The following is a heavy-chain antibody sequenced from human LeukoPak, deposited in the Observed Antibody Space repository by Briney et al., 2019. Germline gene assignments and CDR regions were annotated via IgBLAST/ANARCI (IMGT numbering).Heavy chain of an antibody. CDR1: GFTFSIYD. V-gene: IGHV3-13*04. CDR3: TRAVAAADFSPGY. J-gene: IGHJ4*02. CDR2: IGTAGDT. D-gene: IGHD6-13*01. Sequence: QPGGSLRLSCAASGFTFSIYDMHWVRQATGKGLEWVSGIGTAGDTYYPGSVKGRFTISRENAKNSLYLQMNSLRAEDTAVYYCTRAVAAADFSPGYWGLGTLVTVSS.